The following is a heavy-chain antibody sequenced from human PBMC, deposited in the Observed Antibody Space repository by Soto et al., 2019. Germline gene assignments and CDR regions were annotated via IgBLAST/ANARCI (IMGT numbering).Heavy chain of an antibody. V-gene: IGHV3-48*02. CDR3: ARDDYLDYYFDY. CDR1: GFTFSSYS. J-gene: IGHJ4*02. Sequence: EVQLVESGGGLVQPGGSLRLSCAASGFTFSSYSMNWVRQAPGKGLEWVSYISSSSTIYYADSVKGRFTISRDNAKNSLYLQMNSLRDEDTAVYYCARDDYLDYYFDYWGQGTLVTVSS. CDR2: ISSSSTI. D-gene: IGHD4-17*01.